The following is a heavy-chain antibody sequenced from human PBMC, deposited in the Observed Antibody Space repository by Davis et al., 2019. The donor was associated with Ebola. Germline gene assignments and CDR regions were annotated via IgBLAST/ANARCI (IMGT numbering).Heavy chain of an antibody. CDR2: IQYSGST. D-gene: IGHD3-3*01. Sequence: MPSETLSLTCTVSAGSISRYYWSWIRQRPGKGREGVGYIQYSGSTNYNPSLKSRVTISVDTSKNQFSLKLSSVTAADTAVYYCARGTIFGVGEEAFENWGQGTMVTVSS. CDR3: ARGTIFGVGEEAFEN. J-gene: IGHJ3*02. V-gene: IGHV4-59*01. CDR1: AGSISRYY.